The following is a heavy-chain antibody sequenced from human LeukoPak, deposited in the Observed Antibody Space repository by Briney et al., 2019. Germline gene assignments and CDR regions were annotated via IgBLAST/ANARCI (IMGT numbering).Heavy chain of an antibody. J-gene: IGHJ4*02. D-gene: IGHD2-2*01. CDR1: GSSISNGFF. V-gene: IGHV4-38-2*02. CDR2: IQNGGDS. CDR3: ARGMGRFCTSSSCYLSFVY. Sequence: PSETLSLTCNVSGSSISNGFFWAWIRQSPGKGLEWFGSIQNGGDSYYNPSLKSRTTMSVDTSKNQFSLKLTSVTAADTAVFYCARGMGRFCTSSSCYLSFVYWGQGTLVTVSS.